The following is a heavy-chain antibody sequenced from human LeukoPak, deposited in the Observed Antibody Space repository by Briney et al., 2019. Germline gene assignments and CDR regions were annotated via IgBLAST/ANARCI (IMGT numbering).Heavy chain of an antibody. D-gene: IGHD3-22*01. Sequence: GGSLRLSCAASGFTFSDYYINWIRQAPGQGLERISNISHTSRTIYYAESVKGRFTISRDNTENSVFLQMNSLRADDTAVYYCARGLLTRSSGYPYFDTWGQGTLVTVSS. CDR2: ISHTSRTI. CDR1: GFTFSDYY. CDR3: ARGLLTRSSGYPYFDT. J-gene: IGHJ4*02. V-gene: IGHV3-11*01.